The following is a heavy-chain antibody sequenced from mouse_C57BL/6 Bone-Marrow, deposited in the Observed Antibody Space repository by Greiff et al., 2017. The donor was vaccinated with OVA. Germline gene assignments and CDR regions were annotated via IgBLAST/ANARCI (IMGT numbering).Heavy chain of an antibody. CDR1: GYTFTSSW. V-gene: IGHV1-59*01. Sequence: QVQLQQPGAELVRPGTSVKLSCKASGYTFTSSWMPWVKQRPGQGLEWIGVIDPSDSYTNYNQKFKGKATLTVDTSSSTAYMQLSSLTSEDSAVYYCARYDYVDYWGQGTTLTVSS. J-gene: IGHJ2*01. CDR2: IDPSDSYT. CDR3: ARYDYVDY. D-gene: IGHD2-3*01.